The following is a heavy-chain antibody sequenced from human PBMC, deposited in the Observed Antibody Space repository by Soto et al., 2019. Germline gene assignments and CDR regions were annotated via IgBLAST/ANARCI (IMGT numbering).Heavy chain of an antibody. J-gene: IGHJ4*02. Sequence: QVQLVQSGAEVKKPGASVKVSCKASGYTFRAYPIYWVRQAPGQRLECMGWINASNGNTRYSEKFEVRVTFTRDTSATTAYMEFSSLRSEDTAVYFCARDTDLTLVTTLDYWGQGTPVTVSS. CDR2: INASNGNT. CDR1: GYTFRAYP. D-gene: IGHD4-17*01. CDR3: ARDTDLTLVTTLDY. V-gene: IGHV1-3*01.